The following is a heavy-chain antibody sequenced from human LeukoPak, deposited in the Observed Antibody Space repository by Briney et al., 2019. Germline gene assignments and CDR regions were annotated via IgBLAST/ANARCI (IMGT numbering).Heavy chain of an antibody. V-gene: IGHV1-46*01. Sequence: ASVKVSCKASGYTFTSYYIHWVRQAPGQGLEWMGIINPSGGSTNYAQKFQGIVTITADESTSTAYMELSSLRSEDTAVYYCAGVGVVAATHNWFDPWGQGTLVTVSS. CDR2: INPSGGST. CDR3: AGVGVVAATHNWFDP. CDR1: GYTFTSYY. D-gene: IGHD2-15*01. J-gene: IGHJ5*02.